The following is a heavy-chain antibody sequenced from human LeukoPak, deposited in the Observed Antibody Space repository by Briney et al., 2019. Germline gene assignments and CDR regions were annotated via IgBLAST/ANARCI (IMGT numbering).Heavy chain of an antibody. Sequence: ASVKVSCKASGYTFTHYYMHWVRQAPGHGLEWTGGIIPIFGKANYAQKLQGRVTITADESTSTAYMELSSLRSEDTAVYYCASRYCSSTSCHYYYYYMDVWGKGTTVTVS. CDR3: ASRYCSSTSCHYYYYYMDV. D-gene: IGHD2-2*01. CDR2: IIPIFGKA. J-gene: IGHJ6*03. V-gene: IGHV1-69*13. CDR1: GYTFTHYY.